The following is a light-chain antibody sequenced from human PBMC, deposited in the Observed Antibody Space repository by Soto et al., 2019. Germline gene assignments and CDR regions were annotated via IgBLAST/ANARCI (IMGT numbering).Light chain of an antibody. CDR3: QQRSNWPPIT. V-gene: IGKV3-11*01. CDR2: GAS. Sequence: EVVLTQSPATLSSSPGDRAALSCKASQSVHTFLAWYQQKPGQAPRLLIYGASNRAAGIPARFSGSGSGTDFTLTISSLEPEDFAVYYCQQRSNWPPITFGQGTRLEI. CDR1: QSVHTF. J-gene: IGKJ5*01.